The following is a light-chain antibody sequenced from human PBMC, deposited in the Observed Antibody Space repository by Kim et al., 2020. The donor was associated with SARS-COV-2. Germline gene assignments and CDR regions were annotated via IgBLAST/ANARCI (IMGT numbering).Light chain of an antibody. CDR1: QSISSY. CDR3: QQSYRTPYT. J-gene: IGKJ2*01. Sequence: DIQMTQSPSSLSASIGDRVTITCRASQSISSYLNWYQQKPGKAPKVLINAASSLQSGVPSRFSGSGSGTDFTLTITSLQPEDFATYYCQQSYRTPYTFGQGTKLEI. V-gene: IGKV1-39*01. CDR2: AAS.